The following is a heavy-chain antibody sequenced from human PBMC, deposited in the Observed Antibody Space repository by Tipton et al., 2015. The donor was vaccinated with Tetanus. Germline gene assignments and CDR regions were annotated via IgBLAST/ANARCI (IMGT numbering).Heavy chain of an antibody. J-gene: IGHJ4*02. V-gene: IGHV1-2*02. CDR2: INPNSGGT. CDR3: VRPDRYCSGGSCYLALDY. Sequence: QSGPEVKKPGASVKVSCKASGYTFTGYYMHWVRQAPGQGLEWMGWINPNSGGTNYAQKFQGRVTMTRDTSISTAYMEVSRLRSDDTAVYYCVRPDRYCSGGSCYLALDYWGQGTLITVSS. CDR1: GYTFTGYY. D-gene: IGHD2-15*01.